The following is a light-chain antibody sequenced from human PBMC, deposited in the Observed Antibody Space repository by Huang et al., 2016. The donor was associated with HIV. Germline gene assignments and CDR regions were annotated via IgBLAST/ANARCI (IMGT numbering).Light chain of an antibody. CDR3: QQYGSSPYT. V-gene: IGKV3-20*01. Sequence: EIVLTQFPGTLSLSPGERATVSCGASQSVSSSYLAWYQQKPGQAPTPLIYGASNRATDNPDRFSGSGSGTDFTLTISRLEPEDVAVYYCQQYGSSPYTFGQGTKLEIK. CDR1: QSVSSSY. CDR2: GAS. J-gene: IGKJ2*01.